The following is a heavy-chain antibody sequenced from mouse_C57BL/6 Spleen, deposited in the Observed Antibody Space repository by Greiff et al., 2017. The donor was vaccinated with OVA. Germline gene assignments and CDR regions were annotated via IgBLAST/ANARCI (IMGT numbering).Heavy chain of an antibody. J-gene: IGHJ2*01. D-gene: IGHD1-1*01. CDR2: IRNKANGYTT. V-gene: IGHV7-3*01. CDR3: ARCRDYYGSSYHFDY. Sequence: EVQRVESGGGLVQPGGSLSLSCAASGFTFTDYYMSWVRQPPGKALEWLGFIRNKANGYTTEYSASVKGRFTISRDNSQSILYLQMNALRAEDSATYYCARCRDYYGSSYHFDYWGQGTTLTVSS. CDR1: GFTFTDYY.